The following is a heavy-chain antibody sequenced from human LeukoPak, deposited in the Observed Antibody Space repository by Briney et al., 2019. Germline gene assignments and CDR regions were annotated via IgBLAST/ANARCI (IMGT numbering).Heavy chain of an antibody. CDR2: IKQDGSEK. J-gene: IGHJ4*02. D-gene: IGHD3-22*01. CDR1: GSTFSSYW. V-gene: IGHV3-7*01. Sequence: GGSLRLSCAASGSTFSSYWMSWVRQAPGKGLEWVANIKQDGSEKYCVDSVKGRFTISRDNAKNSLYLQMNSLRAEDTAVYYCARLQYYYDSSGPSQFDYWGQGTLVTVSS. CDR3: ARLQYYYDSSGPSQFDY.